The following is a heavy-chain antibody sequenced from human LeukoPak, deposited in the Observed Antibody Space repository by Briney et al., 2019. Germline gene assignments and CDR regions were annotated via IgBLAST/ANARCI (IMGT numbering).Heavy chain of an antibody. CDR3: ARGSSGWYYLGVGY. V-gene: IGHV3-64*01. D-gene: IGHD6-19*01. CDR1: GFTFSSYA. J-gene: IGHJ4*02. Sequence: PGGSLRLSCAASGFTFSSYAMHWVRQAPGKGLEYVSAISSNGGSTYYANSVKGRFTISRDNSKNTLYLQMGSLRAEDMAVYYCARGSSGWYYLGVGYWGQGTLVTVSS. CDR2: ISSNGGST.